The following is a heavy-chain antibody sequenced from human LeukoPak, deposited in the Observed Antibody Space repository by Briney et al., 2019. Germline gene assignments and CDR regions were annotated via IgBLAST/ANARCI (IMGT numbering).Heavy chain of an antibody. CDR3: AIIPLGGRFDY. D-gene: IGHD3-10*01. V-gene: IGHV3-30*02. Sequence: GGSLRLSCATSGFSFSDFDMQWVRKAPGQAREWGAFILSDGSNTYYGDSVKGRFTISRDNSKKILPLQMNSLRPGDTALYYCAIIPLGGRFDYWGQGPRVIVSS. CDR2: ILSDGSNT. J-gene: IGHJ4*02. CDR1: GFSFSDFD.